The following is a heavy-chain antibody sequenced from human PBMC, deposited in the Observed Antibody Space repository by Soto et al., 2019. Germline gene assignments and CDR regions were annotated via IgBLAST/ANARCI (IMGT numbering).Heavy chain of an antibody. CDR2: ISTNNGKT. CDR1: GYSFTSYY. Sequence: QVQLVQSGAEVKEPGASVKVSCKASGYSFTSYYFTWVRQAPGQGLEWMGWISTNNGKTNYAQKFQGRVTMTTDTSTSTAYMELRSLRSDDTAVYYCARQQLVHYDYCGQGTLVTVSS. D-gene: IGHD6-13*01. V-gene: IGHV1-18*04. J-gene: IGHJ4*02. CDR3: ARQQLVHYDY.